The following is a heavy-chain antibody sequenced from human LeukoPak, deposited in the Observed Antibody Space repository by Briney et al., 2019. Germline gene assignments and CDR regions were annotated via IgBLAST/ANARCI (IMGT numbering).Heavy chain of an antibody. CDR2: INPNSGGT. CDR1: GYTFTGYY. CDR3: ARVPTYSSSWYGHHYYYYYMDV. Sequence: ASVKVSCKASGYTFTGYYMHWVRQAPGQGLEWMGWINPNSGGTNYARKFQGRVTMTRDTSISTAYMELSRLRSDDTAVYYCARVPTYSSSWYGHHYYYYYMDVWGKGTTVTVSS. J-gene: IGHJ6*03. V-gene: IGHV1-2*02. D-gene: IGHD6-13*01.